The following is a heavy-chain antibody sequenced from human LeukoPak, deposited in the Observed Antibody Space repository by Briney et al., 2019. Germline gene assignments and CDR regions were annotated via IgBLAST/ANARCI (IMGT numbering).Heavy chain of an antibody. CDR2: ISYSGST. CDR1: GGSINSYY. J-gene: IGHJ4*02. V-gene: IGHV4-59*01. D-gene: IGHD6-6*01. CDR3: ARDGCGSSSCLDY. Sequence: SETLSLTCTVSGGSINSYYWSWIRQPPGKGLEWIGYISYSGSTNYNPSLKSRVTISVDTSKNQFSLELSSVTAADTAVYYCARDGCGSSSCLDYWGQGTLVTVSS.